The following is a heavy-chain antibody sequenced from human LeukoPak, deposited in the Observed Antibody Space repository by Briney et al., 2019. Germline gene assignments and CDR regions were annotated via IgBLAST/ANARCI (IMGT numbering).Heavy chain of an antibody. J-gene: IGHJ5*01. D-gene: IGHD6-13*01. Sequence: GGSLRLSCAASGFTFSTYTKNWVRQAPGKGLQWVSSISSSSYYIYYADSVKGRFTISRDNAENSLYLQMNTLRAEDTAVYYCARGQYSSSWFDSWGQGTLVTVSS. CDR2: ISSSSYYI. CDR3: ARGQYSSSWFDS. V-gene: IGHV3-21*01. CDR1: GFTFSTYT.